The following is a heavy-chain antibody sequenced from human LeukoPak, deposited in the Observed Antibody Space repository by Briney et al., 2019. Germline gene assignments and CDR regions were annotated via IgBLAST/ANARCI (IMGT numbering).Heavy chain of an antibody. CDR3: ARIVEMAAIAPDY. CDR1: GYTFTSYD. V-gene: IGHV1-8*01. Sequence: ASVKVSCKASGYTFTSYDINWVRQATGQGLEWMGWMNPNSGNTGYAQKFQGRVTMTRNTSISTAYMELSSLRSEDTAVYYCARIVEMAAIAPDYWGQGTLVTVSS. CDR2: MNPNSGNT. D-gene: IGHD5-24*01. J-gene: IGHJ4*02.